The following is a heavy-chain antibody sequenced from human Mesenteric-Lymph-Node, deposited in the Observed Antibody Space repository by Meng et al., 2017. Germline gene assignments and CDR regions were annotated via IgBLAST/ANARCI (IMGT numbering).Heavy chain of an antibody. CDR1: GGSISSSSYY. CDR2: IYYSGST. D-gene: IGHD6-19*01. V-gene: IGHV4-39*07. CDR3: ARDSGSSGWYPHDYYSGMDV. Sequence: SETLSLTCTVSGGSISSSSYYWGWIRQPPGKGLEWIGSIYYSGSTYYNPSLKSRVTISVDTSKNQFSLKLSSVTAADTAVYYCARDSGSSGWYPHDYYSGMDVWDQGTTVTVSS. J-gene: IGHJ6*02.